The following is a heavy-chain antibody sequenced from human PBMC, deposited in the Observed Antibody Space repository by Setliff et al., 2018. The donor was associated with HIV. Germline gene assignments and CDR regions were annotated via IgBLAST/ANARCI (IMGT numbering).Heavy chain of an antibody. J-gene: IGHJ4*02. CDR2: INPSGGST. CDR3: ARDGGYSSPYYFHY. CDR1: GGTFSTYS. D-gene: IGHD5-18*01. Sequence: ASVKVSCKASGGTFSTYSMNWVRQAPGQGLEWMGVINPSGGSTNYAQKFQGRVTMTGDTSTSTVYMDLSSLRSEDTAVYYCARDGGYSSPYYFHYWGQGTLVTVSS. V-gene: IGHV1-46*01.